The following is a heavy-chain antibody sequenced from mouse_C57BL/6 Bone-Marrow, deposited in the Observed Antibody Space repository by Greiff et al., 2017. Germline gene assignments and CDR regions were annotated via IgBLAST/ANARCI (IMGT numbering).Heavy chain of an antibody. J-gene: IGHJ3*01. Sequence: VQLQQSGPVLARPGASVKMSCKTSGYTFTSYWMHWVKQRPGQGLEWIGAIYPGNSDTSYNQKFKGKAKLTAVTSASTAYMELSSLTNEDSAVYYCTSADGREARFAYWGQGTLVTVSA. CDR3: TSADGREARFAY. CDR1: GYTFTSYW. D-gene: IGHD1-1*01. CDR2: IYPGNSDT. V-gene: IGHV1-5*01.